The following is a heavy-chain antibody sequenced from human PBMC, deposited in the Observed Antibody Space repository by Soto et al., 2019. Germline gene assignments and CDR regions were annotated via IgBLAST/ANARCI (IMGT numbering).Heavy chain of an antibody. CDR3: AKKWGPYDSSGYTIDY. Sequence: QVQLVESGGGVVQPGRSLRLSCAASGFTFSSYGMHWVRQAPGKGLEWVAVISYDGSNKYYADSVKGRFTISRDNSKNTLYLQMNSLRAEDTAVYYCAKKWGPYDSSGYTIDYWGQGTLVTVSS. J-gene: IGHJ4*02. CDR2: ISYDGSNK. CDR1: GFTFSSYG. V-gene: IGHV3-30*18. D-gene: IGHD3-22*01.